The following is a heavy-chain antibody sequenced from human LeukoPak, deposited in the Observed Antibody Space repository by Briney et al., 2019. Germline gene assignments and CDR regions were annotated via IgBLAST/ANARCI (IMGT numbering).Heavy chain of an antibody. V-gene: IGHV1-46*01. J-gene: IGHJ5*02. D-gene: IGHD2-15*01. CDR1: GYTFTSYY. CDR3: ARVGVGYCSGGSCYSETFDP. Sequence: ASVKVSCKASGYTFTSYYMHWVRQAPGQGLEWMGIINPSGGSTSYAQKFQGRVTMTRDTSTSTVYMELSSLRSEDAAVYYCARVGVGYCSGGSCYSETFDPWGQGTLVTVSS. CDR2: INPSGGST.